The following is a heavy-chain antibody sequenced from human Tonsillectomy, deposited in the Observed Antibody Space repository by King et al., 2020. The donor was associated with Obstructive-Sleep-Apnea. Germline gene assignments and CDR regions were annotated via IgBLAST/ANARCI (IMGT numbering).Heavy chain of an antibody. V-gene: IGHV5-10-1*01. J-gene: IGHJ4*02. CDR1: GYSFTNYW. CDR2: IDPCDPYT. Sequence: QLVQSGAEVKKPGESLRISCKGSGYSFTNYWITWVRQMPGKGLEWMGRIDPCDPYTNYSPSFQGHVTISADKSISTAYLQWSSLKASDTAMYYCARLRYDSNGYYYGDYWGQGTLVTVSS. D-gene: IGHD3-22*01. CDR3: ARLRYDSNGYYYGDY.